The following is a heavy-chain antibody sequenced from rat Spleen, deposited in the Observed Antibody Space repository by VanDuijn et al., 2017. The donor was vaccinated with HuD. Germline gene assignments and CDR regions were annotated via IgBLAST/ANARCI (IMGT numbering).Heavy chain of an antibody. CDR1: GFTFSDYG. D-gene: IGHD1-1*01. Sequence: EVQLVESGGGLVQPGRSMKLSCAASGFTFSDYGMNWIRQAPGKGLEWVAYISSSSGTIYYADTVKGRFTISRNNAKNTLYLQLSSLRSEDTALYYCARKGATALYFDYWGQGVMVTVSS. J-gene: IGHJ2*01. CDR2: ISSSSGT. V-gene: IGHV5-34*01. CDR3: ARKGATALYFDY.